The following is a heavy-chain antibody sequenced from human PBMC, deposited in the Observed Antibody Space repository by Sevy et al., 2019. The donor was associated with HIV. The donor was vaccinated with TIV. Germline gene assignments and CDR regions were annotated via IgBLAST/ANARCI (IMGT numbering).Heavy chain of an antibody. CDR1: GFTVSRNY. J-gene: IGHJ4*02. V-gene: IGHV3-66*01. CDR3: ARDRGGIGNFDY. Sequence: GGSLRLSCAASGFTVSRNYMTWVRQAPGKGLEWVSLIYIGGSTYYAYSVKGRFTISRDNSKNTLYLQMNSLRAEDTAVYYCARDRGGIGNFDYWGQGTLVTVSS. D-gene: IGHD3-16*01. CDR2: IYIGGST.